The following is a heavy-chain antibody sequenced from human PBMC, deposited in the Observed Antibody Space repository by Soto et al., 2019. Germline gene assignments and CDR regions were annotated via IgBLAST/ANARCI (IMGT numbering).Heavy chain of an antibody. CDR3: ARGHYDFWSGTIGYMDV. Sequence: QVQLVQSGAEVKKPGASVKVSCQASGYTFTSYDINWVRQATGQGLEWMGWMNPNSGNTGYAQKFQGRVTMTRNTSISTAYMELSSLRSEDTAVYYCARGHYDFWSGTIGYMDVWGKGTTVTVSS. J-gene: IGHJ6*03. D-gene: IGHD3-3*01. CDR1: GYTFTSYD. CDR2: MNPNSGNT. V-gene: IGHV1-8*01.